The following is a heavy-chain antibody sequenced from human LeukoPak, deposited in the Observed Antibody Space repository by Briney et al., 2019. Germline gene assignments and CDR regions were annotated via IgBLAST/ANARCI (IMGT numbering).Heavy chain of an antibody. CDR2: INPSGGST. CDR1: GYTFTSYY. V-gene: IGHV1-46*01. J-gene: IGHJ6*02. Sequence: ASVKVSCKASGYTFTSYYMHWVRPAPGQGLEWMGIINPSGGSTSYSKNFQGRVTITRDTSTSTVYMALSSLRSEDTAVYYCALGVSYDFWRGPITRWYYYYYYGMDVWGQGTTVTVSS. D-gene: IGHD3-3*01. CDR3: ALGVSYDFWRGPITRWYYYYYYGMDV.